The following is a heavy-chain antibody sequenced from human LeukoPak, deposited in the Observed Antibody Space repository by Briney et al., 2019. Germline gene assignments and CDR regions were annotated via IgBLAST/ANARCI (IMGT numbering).Heavy chain of an antibody. D-gene: IGHD2-15*01. CDR1: GYTFTGYY. J-gene: IGHJ3*01. V-gene: IGHV1-2*02. CDR3: ARAGYCGGGGCRGGSAFDV. CDR2: INPNSGGT. Sequence: ASVKVSCKASGYTFTGYYMHWVRQAPGQGLEWMGWINPNSGGTNYAQKFQGRVTVTRDTSISTAYMDLSRLRSDDTAVYYCARAGYCGGGGCRGGSAFDVWGQGTMVTVSS.